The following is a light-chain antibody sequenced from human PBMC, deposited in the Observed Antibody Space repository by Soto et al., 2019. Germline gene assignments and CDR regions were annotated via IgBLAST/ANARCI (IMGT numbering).Light chain of an antibody. CDR1: FSDIAVFNY. CDR3: NSYSSTNFYV. Sequence: QSALAQPASVPGYPGQSITISCTGSFSDIAVFNYVSWYQQYPGRAPKLLIYQVTSRASGVSHRFSGSKSGNTASLTISGLQPEDEAEYYCNSYSSTNFYVFGTGTKVTVL. V-gene: IGLV2-14*01. J-gene: IGLJ1*01. CDR2: QVT.